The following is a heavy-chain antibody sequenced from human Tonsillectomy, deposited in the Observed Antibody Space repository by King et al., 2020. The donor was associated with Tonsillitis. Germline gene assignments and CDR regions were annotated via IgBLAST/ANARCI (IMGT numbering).Heavy chain of an antibody. Sequence: VQLVESGGGLVKPGGSLRLSCAASALTLNRAWMSWVPQAPGKGLEWVGRIKSIGGGGTKQYAAPVKGRFTISRDDSKNTLYLQMDSLKSEDTAVYYCTADSPDVGYGEFDYWGQGTLVTVSS. CDR2: IKSIGGGGTK. CDR1: ALTLNRAW. J-gene: IGHJ4*02. CDR3: TADSPDVGYGEFDY. V-gene: IGHV3-15*01. D-gene: IGHD2-8*02.